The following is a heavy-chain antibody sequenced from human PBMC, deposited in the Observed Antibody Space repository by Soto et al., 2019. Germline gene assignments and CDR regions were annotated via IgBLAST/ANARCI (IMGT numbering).Heavy chain of an antibody. D-gene: IGHD3-22*01. CDR3: ARGLGDSSGYFYFDS. CDR2: INPILGTP. V-gene: IGHV1-69*01. CDR1: GGIFRSFA. Sequence: QVQLVQSGAEVKKPGSSVNVSCQASGGIFRSFAMTWLRQAPGQGLEWLGGINPILGTPNYAQNFRDRLTIVADESTSTAYMLLSSPRSDDTALYFCARGLGDSSGYFYFDSWGQGTLVTVSS. J-gene: IGHJ4*02.